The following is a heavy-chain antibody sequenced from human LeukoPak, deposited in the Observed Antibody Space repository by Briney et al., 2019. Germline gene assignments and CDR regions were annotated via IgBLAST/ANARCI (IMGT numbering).Heavy chain of an antibody. J-gene: IGHJ5*02. V-gene: IGHV4-59*01. CDR2: IYYSGST. Sequence: PSETRSLTCTVSGGSISSYYWSGIRQPPGKGLEWIGYIYYSGSTNYNPSLKSRVTISVDTSKNQFSLKLSSVTAADTAVYYCARGVGSSFDPWGQGTLVTVSS. CDR3: ARGVGSSFDP. D-gene: IGHD6-6*01. CDR1: GGSISSYY.